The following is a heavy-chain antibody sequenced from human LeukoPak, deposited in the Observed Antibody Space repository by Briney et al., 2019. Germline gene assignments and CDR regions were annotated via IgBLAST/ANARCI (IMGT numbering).Heavy chain of an antibody. CDR3: ARGESSSRWSYYYYYMDV. V-gene: IGHV1-46*01. CDR2: INPSGGST. D-gene: IGHD6-13*01. Sequence: ASVKVSCKASGYTFTSYYMHWVRQAPRQGLEWMGIINPSGGSTSYAQKFQGRVTMTRDMSTSTVYMELSSLRSEDTAVYYCARGESSSRWSYYYYYMDVWGKGTTVTVSS. J-gene: IGHJ6*03. CDR1: GYTFTSYY.